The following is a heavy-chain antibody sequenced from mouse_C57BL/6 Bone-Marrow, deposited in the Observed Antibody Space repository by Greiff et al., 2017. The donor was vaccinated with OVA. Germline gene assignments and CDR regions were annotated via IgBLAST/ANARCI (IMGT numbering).Heavy chain of an antibody. CDR3: ARDHYGSSY. V-gene: IGHV5-4*01. Sequence: EVKLMESGGGLVKPGGSLKLSCAASGFTFSSYAMSWVRQTPEKRLEWVATISDGGSYTYYPDNVKGRFTISRDNAKNNLYLQMSHLKSEDTAMYYCARDHYGSSYWGQGTTLTVSS. CDR1: GFTFSSYA. CDR2: ISDGGSYT. J-gene: IGHJ2*01. D-gene: IGHD1-1*01.